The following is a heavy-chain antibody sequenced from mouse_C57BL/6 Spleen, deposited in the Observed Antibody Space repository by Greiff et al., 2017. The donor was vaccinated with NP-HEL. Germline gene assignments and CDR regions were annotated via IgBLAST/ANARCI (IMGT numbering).Heavy chain of an antibody. CDR1: GYSFTSGYY. D-gene: IGHD2-12*01. J-gene: IGHJ3*01. CDR3: ARAHRSYDGFAY. Sequence: EVQLQESGPGLVKPSPSLSLTCSVTGYSFTSGYYWNWIRQFPGNQLEWMGYIRYDGGNNYNPSFKNRITITRDKSKSQFFLKLSCVTTEDTATYYCARAHRSYDGFAYWGQGTLVTVSA. CDR2: IRYDGGN. V-gene: IGHV3-6*01.